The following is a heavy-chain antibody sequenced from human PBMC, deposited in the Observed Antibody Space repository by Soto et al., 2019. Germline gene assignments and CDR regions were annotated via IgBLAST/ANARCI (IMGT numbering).Heavy chain of an antibody. CDR1: GFTFSSYA. D-gene: IGHD6-13*01. J-gene: IGHJ4*02. Sequence: GGSLRLSCAASGFTFSSYAMHWVRQAPGKGLEWVAVISYDVSNKYYADSVRGRFTISRDNSKNTLYLQMNSLRAEDTAVYYCAKLIAAAGVFDYWGQGTLVTVSS. CDR3: AKLIAAAGVFDY. CDR2: ISYDVSNK. V-gene: IGHV3-30-3*02.